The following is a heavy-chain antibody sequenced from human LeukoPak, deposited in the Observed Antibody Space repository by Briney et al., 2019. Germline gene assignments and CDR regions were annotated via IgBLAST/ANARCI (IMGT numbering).Heavy chain of an antibody. CDR2: ISSSSSYI. V-gene: IGHV3-21*01. CDR1: GFTFSSYS. D-gene: IGHD3-22*01. CDR3: ARDLAPIYDSSNPTGFDP. J-gene: IGHJ5*02. Sequence: GGSLRLSCAASGFTFSSYSMNWVRQDPGKGLEWVSSISSSSSYIYYADSVKGRFTISRDNAKNSLHLQMNSLRAEDTAVYYCARDLAPIYDSSNPTGFDPWGQGALVTVPS.